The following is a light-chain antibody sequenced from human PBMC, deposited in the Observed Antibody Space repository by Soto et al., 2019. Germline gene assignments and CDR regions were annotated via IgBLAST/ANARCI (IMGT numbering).Light chain of an antibody. V-gene: IGKV1-5*01. Sequence: DIEMTQSASTLSASLGDRVTITWWASQSISPWLAWYQQKPGKAPNLLIYDTSSLKSGVPSRFSASGYGTEFNLTISSLQTDDFATYSCQQYNSYSWTFGQGTKVDIK. CDR1: QSISPW. CDR3: QQYNSYSWT. CDR2: DTS. J-gene: IGKJ1*01.